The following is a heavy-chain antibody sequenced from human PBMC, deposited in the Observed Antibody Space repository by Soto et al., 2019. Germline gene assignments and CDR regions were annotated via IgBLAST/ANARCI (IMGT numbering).Heavy chain of an antibody. D-gene: IGHD4-17*01. CDR3: PPPRHDYGGNFPRSHAFDI. Sequence: GGSLRLSCAASGFTFSSYAMSWVRQAPGKGLEWVSAISGSGGSTYYADSVKGRFTISRDNSKNTLYLQMNSLRAEDTAVYYCPPPRHDYGGNFPRSHAFDIWGQGTMVTVSS. J-gene: IGHJ3*02. CDR1: GFTFSSYA. CDR2: ISGSGGST. V-gene: IGHV3-23*01.